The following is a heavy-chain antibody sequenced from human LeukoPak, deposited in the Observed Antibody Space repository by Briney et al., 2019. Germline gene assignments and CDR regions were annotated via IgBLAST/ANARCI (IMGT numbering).Heavy chain of an antibody. V-gene: IGHV1-18*01. CDR2: INAYNGNT. D-gene: IGHD2-21*02. J-gene: IGHJ6*03. CDR3: ARDHFVGDYHYYYYMDV. CDR1: GYTFTSYG. Sequence: ASVKVSCKASGYTFTSYGINWVRQAPGQGLEWMGWINAYNGNTHYAQKVQGRVTMTTDTSTSTAYLELGSLRSDDTAVYYCARDHFVGDYHYYYYMDVWGKGTTVTISS.